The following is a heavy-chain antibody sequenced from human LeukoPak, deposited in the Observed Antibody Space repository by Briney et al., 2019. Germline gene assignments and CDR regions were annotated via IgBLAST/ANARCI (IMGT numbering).Heavy chain of an antibody. CDR1: GYTFTSYY. J-gene: IGHJ3*02. CDR2: INPSGGST. CDR3: ARQGKAAVAGIKLGSAFDI. V-gene: IGHV1-46*01. D-gene: IGHD6-19*01. Sequence: ASVKVSFKASGYTFTSYYMHWVRQAPGQGLEWMGIINPSGGSTSYAQKLQGRVTMTTDTSTSTVYMELSSLRSEDTAVYYCARQGKAAVAGIKLGSAFDIWGQGTMVTVSS.